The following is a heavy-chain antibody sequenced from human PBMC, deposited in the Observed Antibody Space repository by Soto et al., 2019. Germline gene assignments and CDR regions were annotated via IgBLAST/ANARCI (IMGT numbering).Heavy chain of an antibody. CDR2: IYPGDSDT. D-gene: IGHD2-8*01. V-gene: IGHV5-51*01. CDR1: EYRFSSYW. J-gene: IGHJ6*02. Sequence: RKISCEGSEYRFSSYWIAWVRQMPGKGLEWMGIIYPGDSDTIYSPSFQGQVTFSADKSTSTAYLQWSSLKASDTAMYYCARQGSNGAYYYYGMDVWGQGTTVTVSS. CDR3: ARQGSNGAYYYYGMDV.